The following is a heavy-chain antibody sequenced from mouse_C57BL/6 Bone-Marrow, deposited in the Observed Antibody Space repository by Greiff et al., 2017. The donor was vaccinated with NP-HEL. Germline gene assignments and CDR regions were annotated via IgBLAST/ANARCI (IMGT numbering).Heavy chain of an antibody. CDR2: IHPNSGST. D-gene: IGHD1-1*01. CDR3: AREGGFTTVVATRYFDV. J-gene: IGHJ1*03. V-gene: IGHV1-64*01. Sequence: QVQLQQPGAELVKPGASVKLSCKASGYTFTSYWMHWVKQRPGQGLEWIGMIHPNSGSTNYNEKFKSKATLTVDKPSSTAYMQLSSLTSEDSAVYYCAREGGFTTVVATRYFDVWGTGTTVTVSS. CDR1: GYTFTSYW.